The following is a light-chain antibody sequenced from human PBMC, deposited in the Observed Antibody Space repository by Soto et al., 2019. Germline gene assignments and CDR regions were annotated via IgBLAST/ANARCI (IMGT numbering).Light chain of an antibody. CDR2: GAS. CDR3: QQYGRSPPEFT. V-gene: IGKV3-20*01. Sequence: EIVLTQSPGTLSLSAGERATLSCRASQTISSNYLAWYQQKPGQAPRLLIFGASYRATGIPDRFSGSGSGTDFTHTISRLEPEDCAVYYCQQYGRSPPEFTFGPGTKVDIK. J-gene: IGKJ3*01. CDR1: QTISSNY.